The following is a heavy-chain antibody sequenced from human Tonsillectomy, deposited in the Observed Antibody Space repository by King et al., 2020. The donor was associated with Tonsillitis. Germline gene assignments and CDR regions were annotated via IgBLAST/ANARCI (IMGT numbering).Heavy chain of an antibody. V-gene: IGHV3-15*01. J-gene: IGHJ6*02. D-gene: IGHD4-17*01. CDR2: IKSKTDGGTT. Sequence: VQLVESGGGLVKPGGSLRLSCAASGFTFSNAWMSWVRQAPGKGLEWVGRIKSKTDGGTTDYAAPVKGRFTISRDDSKNTLYLQMNSLKTEDTAMYYCTTANYGDYSYDMDVWGQGTTVTVSS. CDR3: TTANYGDYSYDMDV. CDR1: GFTFSNAW.